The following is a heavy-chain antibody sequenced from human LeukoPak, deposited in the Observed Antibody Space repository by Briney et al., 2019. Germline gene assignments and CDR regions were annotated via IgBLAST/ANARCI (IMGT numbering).Heavy chain of an antibody. CDR2: ISHSGST. CDR1: GGSISTNTFY. J-gene: IGHJ4*02. CDR3: ATQHDYGGNFYNFDY. Sequence: SETLSLTCTVSGGSISTNTFYWAWIRQPPGKGLEWIGYISHSGSTYYNPSLKSRVTISVDRSKNQFSLKLSSVTAADTAVYYCATQHDYGGNFYNFDYWGQGALVTVSS. D-gene: IGHD4-23*01. V-gene: IGHV4-39*07.